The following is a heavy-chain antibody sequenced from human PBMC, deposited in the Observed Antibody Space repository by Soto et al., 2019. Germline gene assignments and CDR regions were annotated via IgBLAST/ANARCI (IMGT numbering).Heavy chain of an antibody. J-gene: IGHJ6*02. CDR2: IIPIFGTA. Sequence: ASAKACSKAPRVGFRRCIRRWARQSPGLGLEWVGGIIPIFGTANYAQKFQGRVTITADESTSTAYMELSSLRSEDTAVYYCASQLGGPRCYYHGMDVWGQGTTLTVSS. D-gene: IGHD1-1*01. CDR1: RVGFRRCI. CDR3: ASQLGGPRCYYHGMDV. V-gene: IGHV1-69*13.